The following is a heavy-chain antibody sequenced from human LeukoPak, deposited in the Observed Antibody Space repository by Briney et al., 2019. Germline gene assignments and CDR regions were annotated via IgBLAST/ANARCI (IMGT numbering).Heavy chain of an antibody. CDR2: LYHSDSA. CDR3: ARQHDSYYYYYIDV. V-gene: IGHV4-38-2*01. CDR1: GYSISNGYY. J-gene: IGHJ6*03. Sequence: SGTLSLTCAVSGYSISNGYYGVWIRQPPGRGLEWIGSLYHSDSAYYNTSLRSRVSMSVDTSKNQFSLTLSFVTAADTAVYYCARQHDSYYYYYIDVWGSGTTVTVSS.